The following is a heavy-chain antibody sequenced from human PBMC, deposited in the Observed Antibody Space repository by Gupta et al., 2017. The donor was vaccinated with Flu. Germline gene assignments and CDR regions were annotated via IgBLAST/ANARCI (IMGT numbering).Heavy chain of an antibody. Sequence: EVRLVESGGGLVKPGGSLRLSCAASGFTFSNACMSCVRQAPCKGPGKGMELVGRIKSKTDGGTKDYAAPVKGRFTISRDDSKNTLYLQMNSLKTEDTAVYYCTAHDRAYYGPDYWGQGTLVTVSS. J-gene: IGHJ4*02. CDR2: IKSKTDGGTK. CDR3: TAHDRAYYGPDY. V-gene: IGHV3-15*01. CDR1: GFTFSNAC. D-gene: IGHD2-21*01.